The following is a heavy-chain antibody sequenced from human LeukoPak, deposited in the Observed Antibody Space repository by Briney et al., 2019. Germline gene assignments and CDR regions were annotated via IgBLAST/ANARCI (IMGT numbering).Heavy chain of an antibody. V-gene: IGHV4-4*02. CDR1: GGSISSSNW. Sequence: SGTLSLTCAVSGGSISSSNWWSWVRQPPGKGLEWIGEIYHSGSTNYNPSLKSRVTISVDKSKNQFSLKLSSVTAADTAVYYCAVGGSTSFNYYYGMDVWGQGTTVTVSS. D-gene: IGHD2-2*01. CDR2: IYHSGST. J-gene: IGHJ6*02. CDR3: AVGGSTSFNYYYGMDV.